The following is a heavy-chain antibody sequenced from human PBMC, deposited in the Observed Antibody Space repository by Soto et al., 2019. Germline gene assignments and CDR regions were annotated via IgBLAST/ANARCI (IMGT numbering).Heavy chain of an antibody. V-gene: IGHV4-61*01. CDR3: ARGQAFWTGYYRMPYYFDY. CDR1: GGSLSSGSYY. J-gene: IGHJ4*02. CDR2: LYYSGST. Sequence: LSLTCTVSGGSLSSGSYYWSWIRQPPGKGLEYIGYLYYSGSTNYNPSLKSRVTISVDTPKNQFSLKLTSVTAADTAIYYCARGQAFWTGYYRMPYYFDYWGQGTLVTVSS. D-gene: IGHD3-3*01.